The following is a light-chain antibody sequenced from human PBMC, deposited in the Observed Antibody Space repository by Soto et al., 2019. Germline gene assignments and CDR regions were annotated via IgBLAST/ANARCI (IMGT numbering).Light chain of an antibody. J-gene: IGLJ3*02. CDR3: AAWDDSLSPGGV. CDR1: SSNIGSNY. CDR2: RNN. V-gene: IGLV1-47*01. Sequence: QSVLTQPPSASGTPGQRVTISCSGSSSNIGSNYVYWYQQLPGTAPKLLIYRNNQRPSGVPDRFSGSKSGTSASLAISGLRSEDEADYYCAAWDDSLSPGGVFGGGTKVTVL.